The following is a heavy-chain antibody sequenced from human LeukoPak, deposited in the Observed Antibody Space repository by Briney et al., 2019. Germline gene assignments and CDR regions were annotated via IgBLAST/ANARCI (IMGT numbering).Heavy chain of an antibody. J-gene: IGHJ4*02. D-gene: IGHD1-26*01. Sequence: GGSLRLSCAAAGFTSNNYAMSWVRQAPGKGLKWVSGISSGGSTYYADSVKGRFTISRDNSKYTLYLQMNSLRAEDTAVYYCAKDTYSTSPYYFDYWGQGTLVTVSS. CDR3: AKDTYSTSPYYFDY. V-gene: IGHV3-23*01. CDR2: ISSGGST. CDR1: GFTSNNYA.